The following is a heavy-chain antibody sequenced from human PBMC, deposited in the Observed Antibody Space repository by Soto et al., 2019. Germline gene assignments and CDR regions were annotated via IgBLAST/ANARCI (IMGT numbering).Heavy chain of an antibody. V-gene: IGHV4-38-2*01. CDR2: MYHGGFS. J-gene: IGHJ5*01. Sequence: SETLSLTCGVSGYAINSGYYWGWIRQSPGKGLEWIGNMYHGGFSYYNPSLKGRVTISVDTWKNRFSLNLRSVTAADTAVYYCARTVVVVVSNVPDSFDFWGQGMLVTVSS. D-gene: IGHD2-15*01. CDR3: ARTVVVVVSNVPDSFDF. CDR1: GYAINSGYY.